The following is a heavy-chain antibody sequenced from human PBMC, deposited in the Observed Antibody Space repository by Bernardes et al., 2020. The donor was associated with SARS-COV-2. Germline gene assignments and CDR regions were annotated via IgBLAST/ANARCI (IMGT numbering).Heavy chain of an antibody. V-gene: IGHV3-33*01. J-gene: IGHJ6*02. Sequence: GGSLRLSCAASGFTFSSYGMHWVRQAPGKGLEWVAVIWYDGSNKYYADSVKGRFTISRDNSKNTLYLQMNSLRAEDTAVYYCARESHGLSGMDVWGQGTTVTVSS. CDR1: GFTFSSYG. CDR2: IWYDGSNK. CDR3: ARESHGLSGMDV. D-gene: IGHD3-16*01.